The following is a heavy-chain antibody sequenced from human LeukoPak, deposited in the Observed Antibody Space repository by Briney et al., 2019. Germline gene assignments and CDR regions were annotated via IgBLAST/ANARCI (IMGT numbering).Heavy chain of an antibody. Sequence: PGGSLRLSCTASGFTFSDYGMHWVRQAPGKGLEWVAIIWYDGYNKYYADSVRGRFTISRDNSKNTLYLQMNSLRAEDTAVYYCAKGGTIVGATLDYWGQGTLVTVSS. CDR3: AKGGTIVGATLDY. CDR2: IWYDGYNK. V-gene: IGHV3-33*06. CDR1: GFTFSDYG. J-gene: IGHJ4*02. D-gene: IGHD1-26*01.